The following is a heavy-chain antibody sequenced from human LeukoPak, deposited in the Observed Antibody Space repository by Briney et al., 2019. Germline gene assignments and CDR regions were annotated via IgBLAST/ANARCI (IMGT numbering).Heavy chain of an antibody. J-gene: IGHJ6*03. D-gene: IGHD3-22*01. Sequence: SETLSLTCTVFGGSISSYYWSWIRQPPGKGLEWIGYIYYSGSTNYNPSLKSRVTISVDTSKNQFSLKLSSVTAADTAVYYCARSSEGRYYYDSSGFSYYYYCMDVWGKGTTVTISS. V-gene: IGHV4-59*01. CDR3: ARSSEGRYYYDSSGFSYYYYCMDV. CDR2: IYYSGST. CDR1: GGSISSYY.